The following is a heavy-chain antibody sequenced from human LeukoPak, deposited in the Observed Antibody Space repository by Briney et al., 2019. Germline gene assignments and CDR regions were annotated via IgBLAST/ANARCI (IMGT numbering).Heavy chain of an antibody. CDR2: IKGDGNT. CDR3: ARAPSEIGGYYPEYFRH. V-gene: IGHV3-74*01. Sequence: GGSLRLSCAASGFTFDDYAMHWVRQAPGKGLVWVSRIKGDGNTNYADSVKGRFTISRDNAKNTVSLQMNSLRAEDTGVYYCARAPSEIGGYYPEYFRHWGQGTLVTVSS. D-gene: IGHD3-22*01. J-gene: IGHJ1*01. CDR1: GFTFDDYA.